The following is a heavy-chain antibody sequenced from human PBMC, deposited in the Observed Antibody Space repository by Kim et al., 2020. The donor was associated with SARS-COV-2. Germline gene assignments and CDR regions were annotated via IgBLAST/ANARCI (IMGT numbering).Heavy chain of an antibody. J-gene: IGHJ5*02. CDR2: IYYSGST. CDR1: GGSISSGGYY. Sequence: SETLSLTCTVSGGSISSGGYYWSWIRQHPGKGLEWIGYIYYSGSTYYNPSLKSRVTISVDTSKNQFSLKLSSVTAADTAVYYWARVVVGATGWFDPWGQGTVVTVSS. CDR3: ARVVVGATGWFDP. D-gene: IGHD2-15*01. V-gene: IGHV4-31*03.